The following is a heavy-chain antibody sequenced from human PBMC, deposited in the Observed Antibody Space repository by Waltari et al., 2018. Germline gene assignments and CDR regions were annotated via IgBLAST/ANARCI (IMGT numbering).Heavy chain of an antibody. CDR2: IYTDNSA. CDR1: GFTFRSYA. V-gene: IGHV3-23*03. Sequence: EVQLLESGGNLVQPGGSLRLSCAASGFTFRSYAMSWVRQAPGKGLEWVSLIYTDNSAHYADSVKARFTISRDDSKSTLYVGMNSLKTEDTALCYGASSHGGGNEYMDVWGKGTTVTVSS. CDR3: ASSHGGGNEYMDV. J-gene: IGHJ6*03. D-gene: IGHD3-16*01.